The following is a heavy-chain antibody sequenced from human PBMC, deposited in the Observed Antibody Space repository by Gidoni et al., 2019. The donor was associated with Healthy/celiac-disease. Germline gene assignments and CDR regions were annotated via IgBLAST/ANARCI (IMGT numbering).Heavy chain of an antibody. CDR2: ISSNGSST. D-gene: IGHD6-19*01. CDR1: GFTFSSYA. Sequence: EVQLVESGGGLVPPGVSLRLSCSASGFTFSSYAMHWVRQAPGKGLEYVSAISSNGSSTYYADSVKGRFTISRDKSKNTLYLQMSRLRAEDTAVYYCVKDEGSNEGYSSGWYDWGQGTLVTVSS. CDR3: VKDEGSNEGYSSGWYD. J-gene: IGHJ4*02. V-gene: IGHV3-64D*06.